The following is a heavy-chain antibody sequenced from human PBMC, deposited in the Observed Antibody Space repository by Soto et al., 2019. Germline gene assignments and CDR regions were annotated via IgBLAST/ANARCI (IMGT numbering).Heavy chain of an antibody. CDR2: ISYDGSNK. V-gene: IGHV3-30*18. CDR1: GFTFSSYG. CDR3: AKDQTTVTMYYHYYGMDV. D-gene: IGHD4-17*01. Sequence: QVQLVESGGAVVQPGRSLRLSCAASGFTFSSYGMHWVRQAPGKGLEWVAVISYDGSNKYYADSVKGRFTISRDNSKNTLYLQMNSLRAEDTAVYYCAKDQTTVTMYYHYYGMDVWGQGTTVTVSS. J-gene: IGHJ6*02.